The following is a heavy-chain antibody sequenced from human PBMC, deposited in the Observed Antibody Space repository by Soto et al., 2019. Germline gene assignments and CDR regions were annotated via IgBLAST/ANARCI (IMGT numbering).Heavy chain of an antibody. CDR2: IISSGSTI. V-gene: IGHV3-11*01. D-gene: IGHD2-2*01. CDR3: VRHPSSTPPQGYYYMDV. CDR1: GFTFSDYY. Sequence: QAQLVESGGGLVKPGGSLRLSCAASGFTFSDYYMNWIRQAPGKGLEWVAYIISSGSTIYYADSVKGRFTISRDNAKNSLYMQMNSLRAEDTAVYYCVRHPSSTPPQGYYYMDVWGKGTTVTVSS. J-gene: IGHJ6*03.